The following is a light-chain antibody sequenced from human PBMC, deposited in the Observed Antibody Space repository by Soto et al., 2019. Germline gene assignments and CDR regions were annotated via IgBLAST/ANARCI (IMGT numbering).Light chain of an antibody. V-gene: IGLV2-14*03. CDR1: SSDVGGYNS. Sequence: QSVLTQPASVSGSPGQSITISCTGTSSDVGGYNSVSWYQQYPGKAPKLIIYEVTNRPSGVSDRFSGSKSGRTASLNISGLQTEDESTYYCSSYTITSTLIFGGGTKLAVL. CDR2: EVT. CDR3: SSYTITSTLI. J-gene: IGLJ2*01.